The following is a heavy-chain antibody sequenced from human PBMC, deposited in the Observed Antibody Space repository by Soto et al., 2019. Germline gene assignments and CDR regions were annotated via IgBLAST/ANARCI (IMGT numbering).Heavy chain of an antibody. CDR3: VRQQGTAAANDY. V-gene: IGHV1-69*06. Sequence: SVKVSCKASGGTFGSYSISWVRQAPGQGLEWMGGIIGIFGTANYAQKFQGRVTITADKSTSTAYMELSNLRSEDTAVYYCVRQQGTAAANDYWGQGTLVTVSS. CDR1: GGTFGSYS. CDR2: IIGIFGTA. J-gene: IGHJ4*02. D-gene: IGHD6-13*01.